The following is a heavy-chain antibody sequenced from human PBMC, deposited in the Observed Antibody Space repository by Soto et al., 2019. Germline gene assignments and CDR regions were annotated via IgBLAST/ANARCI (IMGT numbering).Heavy chain of an antibody. D-gene: IGHD4-17*01. CDR2: IWYDGSNK. V-gene: IGHV3-33*01. Sequence: QVQLVESGGGVVQPGRSLRLSCVTSGFTFSSYGMHWVRQGPGKGLEWVAVIWYDGSNKYYADSVKGRFTISRDNSKNTLYLQMNSLRAEDTAVYYCATSTVPDYWGQGTLVTVSS. J-gene: IGHJ4*02. CDR3: ATSTVPDY. CDR1: GFTFSSYG.